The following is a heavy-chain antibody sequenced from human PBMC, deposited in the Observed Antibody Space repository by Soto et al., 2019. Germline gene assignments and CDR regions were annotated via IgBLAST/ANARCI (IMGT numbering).Heavy chain of an antibody. D-gene: IGHD3-10*01. CDR3: ASSKAGYGSGSFVPDY. V-gene: IGHV1-69*02. Sequence: QVQLVQSGAEVKKPGSSVEVSCKASGGTFSSYTISWVRQAPGQGLEWMGRIIPILGIANYAQKFQGRVTITADKSTSTAYMELSSLRSEDTAVYYCASSKAGYGSGSFVPDYWGQGTLVTVSS. CDR1: GGTFSSYT. J-gene: IGHJ4*02. CDR2: IIPILGIA.